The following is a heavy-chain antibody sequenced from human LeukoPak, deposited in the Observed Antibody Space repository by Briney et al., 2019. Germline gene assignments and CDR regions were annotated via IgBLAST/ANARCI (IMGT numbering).Heavy chain of an antibody. CDR3: ARVWSITIFGVVTQYYFDY. CDR1: GFTFSSYW. D-gene: IGHD3-3*01. CDR2: IEQDGSEK. Sequence: PGGSLRLSCAASGFTFSSYWMSWVRQAPGKGLEWVANIEQDGSEKYYVDSVKGRFTISRDNAKNSLYLQMNSLRAEDTAVYYCARVWSITIFGVVTQYYFDYWGQGTLVTVSS. J-gene: IGHJ4*02. V-gene: IGHV3-7*01.